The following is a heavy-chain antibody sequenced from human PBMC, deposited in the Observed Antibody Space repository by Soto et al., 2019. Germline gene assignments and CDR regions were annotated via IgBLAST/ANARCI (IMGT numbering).Heavy chain of an antibody. J-gene: IGHJ6*02. CDR1: GGSISSGGYY. CDR3: ASGTIDYSNYYYGMDV. Sequence: SETLSLTCTVSGGSISSGGYYWSWIRQHPGKGLEWIGYIYYSGSTNYNPSLKSRVTISVDTSKNQFSLKLSSVTAADTAVYYCASGTIDYSNYYYGMDVWGQGTTVTVSS. CDR2: IYYSGST. D-gene: IGHD4-4*01. V-gene: IGHV4-61*08.